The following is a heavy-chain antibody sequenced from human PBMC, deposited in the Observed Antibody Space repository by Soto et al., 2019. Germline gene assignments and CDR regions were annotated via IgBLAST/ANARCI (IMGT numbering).Heavy chain of an antibody. CDR1: GFTFSSYS. J-gene: IGHJ4*02. Sequence: GGSLRLSCADSGFTFSSYSMNWVRQAKERGLEWVASISSSGTFIHYADSVKGRFTISRDNSKNSLYLQMNSLRAEDTAVYYSASRYCTNAICPFHYRGQGYLVIVT. CDR2: ISSSGTFI. D-gene: IGHD2-8*01. CDR3: ASRYCTNAICPFHY. V-gene: IGHV3-21*01.